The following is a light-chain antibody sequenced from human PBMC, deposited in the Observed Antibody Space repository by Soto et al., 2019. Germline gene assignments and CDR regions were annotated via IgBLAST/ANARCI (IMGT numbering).Light chain of an antibody. CDR2: SSS. CDR1: QTINNN. V-gene: IGKV1-39*01. Sequence: DLEMTQSPSSLSASVGDRVTISCRTSQTINNNLNWYQQRPGKAPKLLIYSSSNLMSGVPPRFSGSGSGTDFTLTISSLQPEDFATYFCQQNYITPITLGQGTCLDIK. J-gene: IGKJ5*01. CDR3: QQNYITPIT.